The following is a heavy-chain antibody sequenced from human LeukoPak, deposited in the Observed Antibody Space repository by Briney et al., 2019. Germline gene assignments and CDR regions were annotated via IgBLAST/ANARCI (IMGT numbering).Heavy chain of an antibody. CDR1: GFTFSSYA. CDR3: ARKGQGSNWAAEYFQN. CDR2: ISGSGGST. Sequence: PGGSLRLSCAASGFTFSSYAMSWVRQAPGKGLEWVSAISGSGGSTYYADSVKGRFTISRDNSKNALYLQINSLRAEDTAVYYCARKGQGSNWAAEYFQNWGQGTLVTVSS. J-gene: IGHJ1*01. D-gene: IGHD6-13*01. V-gene: IGHV3-23*01.